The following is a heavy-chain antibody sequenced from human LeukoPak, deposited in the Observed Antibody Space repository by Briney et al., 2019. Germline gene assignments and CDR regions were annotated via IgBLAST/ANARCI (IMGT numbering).Heavy chain of an antibody. Sequence: VSSVKVPCKASGGTFSSYAISWVRQAPGQGLEWMGRIIPILGIANYAQKFQGRVTITADKSTSTAYMELSSLRSEDTAVYYCARDLSGSSDRTGYWGQGTLVTVSS. J-gene: IGHJ4*02. CDR1: GGTFSSYA. V-gene: IGHV1-69*04. D-gene: IGHD1-26*01. CDR3: ARDLSGSSDRTGY. CDR2: IIPILGIA.